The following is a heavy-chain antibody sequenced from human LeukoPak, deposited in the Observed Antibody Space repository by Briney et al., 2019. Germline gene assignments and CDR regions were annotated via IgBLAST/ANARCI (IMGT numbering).Heavy chain of an antibody. CDR1: GDTFSTYT. CDR2: VIPILGTP. J-gene: IGHJ4*02. V-gene: IGHV1-69*08. Sequence: SVNVSCKASGDTFSTYTVTWVQQAPGQGLEWMGGVIPILGTPNYAQKFQGRVTITADKSTTTVSIDLRSLRSDDTAVYYCARVERGGVLVVWGPGTLVIVSS. CDR3: ARVERGGVLVV. D-gene: IGHD3-16*01.